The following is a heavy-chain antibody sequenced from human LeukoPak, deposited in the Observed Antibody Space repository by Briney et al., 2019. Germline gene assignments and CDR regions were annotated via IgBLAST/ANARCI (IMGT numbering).Heavy chain of an antibody. V-gene: IGHV4-59*01. CDR3: AREDSSGYYAH. D-gene: IGHD3-22*01. CDR1: GGSISSYY. Sequence: SETLSLTCTVSGGSISSYYWSWIRQPPGKGLEWIGYIYYSGSTNYNPSLKSRVTISVDTSKNQFSLKLSSVTAADTAVYYCAREDSSGYYAHWGQGTLVTVSS. CDR2: IYYSGST. J-gene: IGHJ4*02.